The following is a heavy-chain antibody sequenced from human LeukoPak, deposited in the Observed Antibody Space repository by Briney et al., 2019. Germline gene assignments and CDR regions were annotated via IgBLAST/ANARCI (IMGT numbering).Heavy chain of an antibody. CDR2: MYYSGNT. Sequence: SETLSLTCTVSGGSISSSNYYWGWLRQPPGKGLEWIGSMYYSGNTDYNPSLKSRVTISVDTSKNQFSLKVNSVTAADTAVYYCARTLGWASSRYPFDGWGQGTLVTVSS. V-gene: IGHV4-39*01. J-gene: IGHJ5*02. CDR3: ARTLGWASSRYPFDG. D-gene: IGHD3-16*02. CDR1: GGSISSSNYY.